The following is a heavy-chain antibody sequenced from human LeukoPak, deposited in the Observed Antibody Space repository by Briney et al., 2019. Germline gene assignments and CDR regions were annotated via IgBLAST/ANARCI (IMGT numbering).Heavy chain of an antibody. CDR2: INPNSGGT. D-gene: IGHD3-10*01. CDR1: GYTFTGYY. V-gene: IGHV1-2*02. J-gene: IGHJ4*02. Sequence: EASVKVSCKASGYTFTGYYMHWVRQAPGQGLEWMGWINPNSGGTNYAQKFQGRVTMTRDTSISTAYMELSRLRSDDTAVYYCARDRKRTEGYYGSGSLPYWGQGTLVTVSS. CDR3: ARDRKRTEGYYGSGSLPY.